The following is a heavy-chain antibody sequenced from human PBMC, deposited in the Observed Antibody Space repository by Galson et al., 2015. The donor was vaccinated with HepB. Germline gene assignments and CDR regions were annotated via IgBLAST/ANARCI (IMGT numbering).Heavy chain of an antibody. CDR1: GGTFSSYA. Sequence: SVKVSCKASGGTFSSYAISWVRQAPGQGLEWMGGIIPIFGTANYAQKFQGRVTITADESTSTAYMELSSLRSEDTAVYYCARARNYYGDYFNYYYYYMDVWGKGTTVTVSS. J-gene: IGHJ6*03. D-gene: IGHD4-17*01. CDR3: ARARNYYGDYFNYYYYYMDV. CDR2: IIPIFGTA. V-gene: IGHV1-69*13.